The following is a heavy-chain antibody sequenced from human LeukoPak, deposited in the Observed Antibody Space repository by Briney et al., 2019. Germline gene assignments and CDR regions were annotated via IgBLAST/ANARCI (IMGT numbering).Heavy chain of an antibody. CDR2: IYHSGTT. J-gene: IGHJ4*02. D-gene: IGHD3-10*01. Sequence: PSETLSLTCTVSGYPISSGYQWGWIRQSPGKGLEWIGSIYHSGTTYYNPSLKSRVTISVDTSKNQFSLKLSSVTAADTAVYYCARPILWFGELYFDYWGQGTLVTVSS. CDR1: GYPISSGYQ. V-gene: IGHV4-38-2*02. CDR3: ARPILWFGELYFDY.